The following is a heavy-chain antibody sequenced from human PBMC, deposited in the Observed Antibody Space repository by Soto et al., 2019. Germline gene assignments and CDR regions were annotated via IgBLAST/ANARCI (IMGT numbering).Heavy chain of an antibody. CDR2: ISYDGRNK. J-gene: IGHJ5*02. Sequence: QVQLVESGGGVVQPGGSLRLSCAASGFTFSGSGMHWVRQAPGKGLEWVAVISYDGRNKIYADSVKGRFTISRDNSKNTLHLQMNSLRAEDTAVYYCAKDRYYDSSAYLGGFDPSGQGTLVTVSS. D-gene: IGHD3-22*01. V-gene: IGHV3-30*18. CDR1: GFTFSGSG. CDR3: AKDRYYDSSAYLGGFDP.